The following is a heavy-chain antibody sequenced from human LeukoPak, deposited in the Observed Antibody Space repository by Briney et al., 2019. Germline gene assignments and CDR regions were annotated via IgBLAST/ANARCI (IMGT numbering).Heavy chain of an antibody. J-gene: IGHJ6*02. V-gene: IGHV3-30*02. CDR2: IRYDGSNK. CDR1: GFTFSSHG. Sequence: GGSLRLSCVASGFTFSSHGMHWVRQAPGKGLEWVAFIRYDGSNKYYADSVKGRFTISRDNSKNTLYLQMNSLRAEDTAVYYCAKDDIRGFWANYGMDVWGQGTTVTVSS. D-gene: IGHD3-3*01. CDR3: AKDDIRGFWANYGMDV.